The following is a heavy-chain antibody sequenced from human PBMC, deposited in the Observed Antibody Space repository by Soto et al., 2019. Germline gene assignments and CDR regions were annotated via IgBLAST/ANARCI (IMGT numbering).Heavy chain of an antibody. D-gene: IGHD3-3*01. CDR2: MKQDGSEE. CDR1: GFTFSDYW. CDR3: ARDQSLQVGVGPFWIDV. V-gene: IGHV3-7*03. J-gene: IGHJ6*02. Sequence: PGGSLRLSCAASGFTFSDYWMSWVRQAPGKGLEWVANMKQDGSEEYYVDSVKGRFTISRDNAKKSLYLQMNSLRAEDTAVYYCARDQSLQVGVGPFWIDVWGQGTTVTV.